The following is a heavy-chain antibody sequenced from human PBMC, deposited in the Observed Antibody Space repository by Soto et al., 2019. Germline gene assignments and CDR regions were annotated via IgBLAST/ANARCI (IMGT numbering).Heavy chain of an antibody. V-gene: IGHV3-30*18. Sequence: QLQLLQSGGGVVQPGRSLRLSWVASGFTFSAFGMHWVRQAPGTGLEWVAGISADGRKTFYADSVKGRFTISRDSPHNALFLDVSSMRGDDTVVYFCEEDRGSWDYYYGRDAWGQGTTVTVSS. J-gene: IGHJ6*02. CDR3: EEDRGSWDYYYGRDA. CDR2: ISADGRKT. D-gene: IGHD3-10*01. CDR1: GFTFSAFG.